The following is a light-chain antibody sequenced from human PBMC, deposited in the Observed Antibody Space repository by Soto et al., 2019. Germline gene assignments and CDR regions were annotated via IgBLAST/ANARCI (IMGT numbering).Light chain of an antibody. J-gene: IGKJ1*01. CDR2: GAA. CDR3: QQYHNWPA. CDR1: QSVFSS. Sequence: EIVMTQSPATLSVSPGERATLSCRASQSVFSSLAWYQQKPGQAPWLLIYGAATRSTGIPARVSGSGSGTEFTLTISSLQSEDFAVYYCQQYHNWPAFGQGTKVEI. V-gene: IGKV3-15*01.